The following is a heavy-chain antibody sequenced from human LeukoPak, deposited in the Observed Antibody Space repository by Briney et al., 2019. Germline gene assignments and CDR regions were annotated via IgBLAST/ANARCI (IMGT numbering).Heavy chain of an antibody. CDR1: GFTFTDYW. D-gene: IGHD6-13*01. V-gene: IGHV3-7*01. Sequence: GGSLRLSCEVSGFTFTDYWMNWVRQAPGKGPEWVASIRQDGSEKTYVDSVKGRFTISRDNTKNSLSLQLNGLRAEDTAVYYCARDETAAGLYFDLWGQGTLVTVSS. CDR3: ARDETAAGLYFDL. J-gene: IGHJ4*01. CDR2: IRQDGSEK.